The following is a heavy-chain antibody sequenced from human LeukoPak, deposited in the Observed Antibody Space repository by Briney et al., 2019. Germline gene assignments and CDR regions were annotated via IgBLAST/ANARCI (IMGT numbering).Heavy chain of an antibody. V-gene: IGHV1-2*02. CDR3: ARDPWAARPYYYYYYMDV. D-gene: IGHD6-6*01. Sequence: ASVKVSCKASGYTFTGYYMHWVRQAPGQGLEWMGWINPNSGGTNYAQKFQGRVTMTRDTSISTAYMELSRLRSDDTAVYYCARDPWAARPYYYYYYMDVWGKGTTVTVS. CDR2: INPNSGGT. J-gene: IGHJ6*03. CDR1: GYTFTGYY.